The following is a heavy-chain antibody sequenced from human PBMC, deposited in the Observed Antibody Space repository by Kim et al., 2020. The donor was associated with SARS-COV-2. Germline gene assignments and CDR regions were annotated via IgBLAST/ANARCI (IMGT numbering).Heavy chain of an antibody. V-gene: IGHV5-51*01. Sequence: GESLKISCKGSGYSFTSYWIGWVRQMSGKGLEWMGIIYPGDSDTRYSPSFQGQVTISADKSISTAYLQWSSLKASDTAMYYCARHLAGFNYYYYGMDVWGQGTTVTVSS. D-gene: IGHD6-13*01. CDR3: ARHLAGFNYYYYGMDV. J-gene: IGHJ6*02. CDR1: GYSFTSYW. CDR2: IYPGDSDT.